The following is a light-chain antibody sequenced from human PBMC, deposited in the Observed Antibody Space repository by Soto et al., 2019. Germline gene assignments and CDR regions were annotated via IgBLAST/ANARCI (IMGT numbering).Light chain of an antibody. Sequence: EIVLTQSPGTLSLSPGARATLSCKASQGVSSSYLAWYQQKPGQAPRLLSYGAASSATDIADMFSGSGSGTDLTLTISRLEPEEFAVYYCQQYGRSAWTFGQGTKVEIK. J-gene: IGKJ1*01. CDR3: QQYGRSAWT. CDR1: QGVSSSY. CDR2: GAA. V-gene: IGKV3-20*01.